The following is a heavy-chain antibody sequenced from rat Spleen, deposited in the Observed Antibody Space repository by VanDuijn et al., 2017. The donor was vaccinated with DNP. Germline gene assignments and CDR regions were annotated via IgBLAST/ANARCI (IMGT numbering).Heavy chain of an antibody. CDR2: IGFDGSNT. V-gene: IGHV5-7*01. Sequence: EVQLVESGGGLVQPGGSMKLSCAASGFTFSDYDMAWVRQAPKKGLDWVATIGFDGSNTYYRDPVKGRFTIFRDNTKRTLYLQMDSLRSEDTATYYCTTGLPGNWFAYWGQGVMVTVSS. J-gene: IGHJ2*01. CDR1: GFTFSDYD. CDR3: TTGLPGNWFAY. D-gene: IGHD1-4*01.